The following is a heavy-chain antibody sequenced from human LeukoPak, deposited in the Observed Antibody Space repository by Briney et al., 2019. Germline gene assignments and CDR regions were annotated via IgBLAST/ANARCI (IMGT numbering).Heavy chain of an antibody. CDR2: ISSSGSTT. D-gene: IGHD5-18*01. CDR3: ARGEIQLWLRYFDY. CDR1: GFTFTSYE. V-gene: IGHV3-48*03. Sequence: TGGSLRLSCAASGFTFTSYEMNWVRQAPGKGLEWVSYISSSGSTTYYADSVKGRFTISRDNAKNSLYLQMNSLRAEDTAVYYCARGEIQLWLRYFDYWGQGTLVTVSS. J-gene: IGHJ4*02.